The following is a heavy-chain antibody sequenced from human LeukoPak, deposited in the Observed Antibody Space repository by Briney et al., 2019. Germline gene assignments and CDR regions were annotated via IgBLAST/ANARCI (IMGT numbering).Heavy chain of an antibody. Sequence: GESLKISCKGSGYTFTSYWVGWVRQMPGKGLEWMGTIYPGDSGTRYSPSFQGQVTISADKSISTAYLQWSSLKASDTAMYYCARGGYSGYAGFDPWGQGTLVTVSS. CDR2: IYPGDSGT. V-gene: IGHV5-51*01. J-gene: IGHJ5*02. D-gene: IGHD5-12*01. CDR1: GYTFTSYW. CDR3: ARGGYSGYAGFDP.